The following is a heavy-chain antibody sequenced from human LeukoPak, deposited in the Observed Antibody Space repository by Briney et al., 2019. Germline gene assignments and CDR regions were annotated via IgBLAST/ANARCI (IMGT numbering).Heavy chain of an antibody. D-gene: IGHD5-18*01. CDR2: IYYSGST. Sequence: SETLSLTCTVSGGSISSSSYYWGWIRQPPGKGLEWIGSIYYSGSTYYNPSLKSRVTISVDTSKNQFSLKLSSVTAADTAVYYCARVDTAMVDYWGQGTLVTVSS. J-gene: IGHJ4*02. V-gene: IGHV4-39*07. CDR1: GGSISSSSYY. CDR3: ARVDTAMVDY.